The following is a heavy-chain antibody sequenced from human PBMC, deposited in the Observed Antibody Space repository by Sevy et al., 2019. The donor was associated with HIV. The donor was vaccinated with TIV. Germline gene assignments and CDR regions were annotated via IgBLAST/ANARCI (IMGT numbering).Heavy chain of an antibody. V-gene: IGHV3-15*01. J-gene: IGHJ6*02. D-gene: IGHD5-12*01. Sequence: GGSLRLSCTASGFTFRNAWMTWVRQVPGKGLEWVGRIRNDPDGGTTDYAAPVRGRFTISRDDSKNPMYRQMNSLKSEETAMYYCSTDIVVQSGYSYDFSTFNPDLPHNSGADVWGQGTTVTVSS. CDR1: GFTFRNAW. CDR3: STDIVVQSGYSYDFSTFNPDLPHNSGADV. CDR2: IRNDPDGGTT.